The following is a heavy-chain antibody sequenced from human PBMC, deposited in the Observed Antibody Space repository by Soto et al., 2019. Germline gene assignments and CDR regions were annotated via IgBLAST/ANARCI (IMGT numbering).Heavy chain of an antibody. CDR1: GFTFSSYA. CDR3: AKDQGYSGYDQPHAFDI. CDR2: ISGSGGST. J-gene: IGHJ3*02. D-gene: IGHD5-12*01. V-gene: IGHV3-23*01. Sequence: GGSLRLSCAASGFTFSSYAMSWVRQAPGKGLEWVSAISGSGGSTYYADSVKGRFTISRDNSKNTLYLQMNSLRAEDTAVYYCAKDQGYSGYDQPHAFDIWGQGTTVTVSS.